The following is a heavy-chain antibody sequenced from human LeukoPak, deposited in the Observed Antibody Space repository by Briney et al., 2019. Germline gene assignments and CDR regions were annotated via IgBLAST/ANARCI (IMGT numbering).Heavy chain of an antibody. V-gene: IGHV4-34*01. CDR3: ARWVAARDFFDY. D-gene: IGHD6-6*01. Sequence: PSETLSLTCAVYGGSFSGYYWSWIRQPPGKGLEWIGEINHSGSTNYNPSLKSRVTISVDTSKNQFSLKLSSVTAADTAVYYCARWVAARDFFDYWGQGTLVTVSS. CDR2: INHSGST. J-gene: IGHJ4*02. CDR1: GGSFSGYY.